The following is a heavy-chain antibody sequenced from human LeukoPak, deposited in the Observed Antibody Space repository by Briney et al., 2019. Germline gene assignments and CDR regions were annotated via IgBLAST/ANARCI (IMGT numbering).Heavy chain of an antibody. CDR2: IYYSGSN. D-gene: IGHD1-26*01. Sequence: SETLSLTCTVAGGSISSSSYYWGWIRQPPGKGLEWFGSIYYSGSNYYNPSLKSRVTISVDTSKNQFSLKLSSVTAADTAVYYCARVGWELLGEAFDIWGQGTMVTVSS. CDR3: ARVGWELLGEAFDI. V-gene: IGHV4-39*07. J-gene: IGHJ3*02. CDR1: GGSISSSSYY.